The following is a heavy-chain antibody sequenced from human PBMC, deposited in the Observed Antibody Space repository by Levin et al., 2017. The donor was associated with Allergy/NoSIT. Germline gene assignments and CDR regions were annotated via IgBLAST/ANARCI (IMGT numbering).Heavy chain of an antibody. Sequence: TSETLSLTCAVYGGSFSAYYWSWIRQPPGKGLEWIGEINHSGSTNYNPSLKSRVTISVDTSKNQFSLKLSSVTAADTAVYYCTSSRELLFGSWGQGTLVTVSS. CDR1: GGSFSAYY. D-gene: IGHD1-26*01. V-gene: IGHV4-34*01. CDR3: TSSRELLFGS. CDR2: INHSGST. J-gene: IGHJ4*02.